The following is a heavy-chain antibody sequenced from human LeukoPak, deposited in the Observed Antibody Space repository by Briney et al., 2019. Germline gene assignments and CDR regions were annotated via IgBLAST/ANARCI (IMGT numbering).Heavy chain of an antibody. CDR2: IKQDGSEK. V-gene: IGHV3-7*01. CDR1: GFTFSSYW. Sequence: GGSLRLSCAASGFTFSSYWMSWVRQAPGKGLEWVANIKQDGSEKYYVDSVKGRFTISRDNAKNSLYLQMNSLRAEDTAVYYCARGGDFWSGYYRLDYWGQGTLVTVSS. CDR3: ARGGDFWSGYYRLDY. D-gene: IGHD3-3*01. J-gene: IGHJ4*02.